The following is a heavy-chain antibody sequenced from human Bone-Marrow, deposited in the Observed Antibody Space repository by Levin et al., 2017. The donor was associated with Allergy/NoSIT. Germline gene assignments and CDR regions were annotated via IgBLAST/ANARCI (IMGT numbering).Heavy chain of an antibody. CDR1: GGTFSSYA. V-gene: IGHV1-69*01. J-gene: IGHJ5*02. CDR3: AREVSLPSGYDYSRWFDP. Sequence: KISCKASGGTFSSYAISWVRQAPGQGLEWMGGIIPIFGTANYAQKFQGRVTITADESTSTAYMELSSLRSEDTAVYYCAREVSLPSGYDYSRWFDPWGQGTLVTVSS. CDR2: IIPIFGTA. D-gene: IGHD5-12*01.